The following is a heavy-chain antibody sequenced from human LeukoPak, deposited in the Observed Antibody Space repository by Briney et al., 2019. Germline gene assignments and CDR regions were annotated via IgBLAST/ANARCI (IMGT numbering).Heavy chain of an antibody. CDR3: ARGLPLWFGELPAFDI. D-gene: IGHD3-10*01. J-gene: IGHJ3*02. Sequence: SETLSLTCTVSGGSISSYYWSWIRQPAGKGLEWIGRIYTSGSTNYNSSLKSRVTMSVDTSKNQFSLKLSSVTAADTAVYYCARGLPLWFGELPAFDIWGQGTMVTVSS. V-gene: IGHV4-4*07. CDR2: IYTSGST. CDR1: GGSISSYY.